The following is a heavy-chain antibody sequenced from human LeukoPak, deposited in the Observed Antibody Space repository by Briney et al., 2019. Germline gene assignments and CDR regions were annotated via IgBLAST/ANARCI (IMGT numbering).Heavy chain of an antibody. CDR1: GYTFTDYN. J-gene: IGHJ4*02. D-gene: IGHD3-10*01. V-gene: IGHV1-2*02. CDR2: INPNSGGT. Sequence: GASVKVSCKTSGYTFTDYNIHWVRQAPGQGLEWMGWINPNSGGTNYAQRFQGMVTMTRDTSISTAYMDLSSLKSDDTATYYCSVWFGELSHWGQGTLVTVSS. CDR3: SVWFGELSH.